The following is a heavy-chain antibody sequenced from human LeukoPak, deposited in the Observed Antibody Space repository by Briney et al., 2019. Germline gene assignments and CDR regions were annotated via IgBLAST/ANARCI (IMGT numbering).Heavy chain of an antibody. Sequence: PGGSLRLSCEASGFPFINHEMNWVRQAPGKGLEWVSHISGSGSTIYYADSVKGRFTISRDNAKNSLYLQMNSLRGEDTAVYYCARDSSGWYHWFDPWGQGTLVIVSS. CDR3: ARDSSGWYHWFDP. CDR2: ISGSGSTI. CDR1: GFPFINHE. D-gene: IGHD6-19*01. J-gene: IGHJ5*02. V-gene: IGHV3-48*03.